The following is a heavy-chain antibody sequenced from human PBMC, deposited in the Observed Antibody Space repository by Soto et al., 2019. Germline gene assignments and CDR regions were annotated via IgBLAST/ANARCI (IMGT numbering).Heavy chain of an antibody. V-gene: IGHV3-74*01. CDR3: ARARSYYCSSSSCSPPHFDL. Sequence: EVQLVESGGGLVQPGGSLRLSCAASGFSFSTYWMHWVRQAPGKGLVWVSRINSDGSSTSYADSVKGRFTISRDNAKNTLYLQMNSLRAEDTALYYCARARSYYCSSSSCSPPHFDLWGRGTLVTVSS. J-gene: IGHJ2*01. CDR2: INSDGSST. D-gene: IGHD2-2*01. CDR1: GFSFSTYW.